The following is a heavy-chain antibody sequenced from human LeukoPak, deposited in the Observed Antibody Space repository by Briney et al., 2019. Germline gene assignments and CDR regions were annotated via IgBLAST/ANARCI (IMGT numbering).Heavy chain of an antibody. CDR3: AREFRNYYGSAHNWFDP. J-gene: IGHJ5*02. D-gene: IGHD3-10*01. V-gene: IGHV3-48*04. CDR1: GFTFSSYS. Sequence: GGSLRLSCAASGFTFSSYSMNWVRQAPGKGLEWVSYISSSSSTIYYADSVKGRFTISRDNAKNSLYLQMNSLRAEDTAVYYCAREFRNYYGSAHNWFDPWGQGTLVTVSS. CDR2: ISSSSSTI.